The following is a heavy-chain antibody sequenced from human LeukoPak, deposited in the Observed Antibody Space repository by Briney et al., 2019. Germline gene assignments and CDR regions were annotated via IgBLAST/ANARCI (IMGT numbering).Heavy chain of an antibody. V-gene: IGHV3-74*01. Sequence: PGGSLRLSCAASGFTFGSHWMHWVRQAPGKGLEWVSRIKTDGSSTDYVDSVRGRFTISRDNAKDTLYLQMNSLRVEDTAVYYCARDHSPGWFGPWGQGTLVTVSS. CDR2: IKTDGSST. CDR1: GFTFGSHW. D-gene: IGHD4-11*01. CDR3: ARDHSPGWFGP. J-gene: IGHJ5*02.